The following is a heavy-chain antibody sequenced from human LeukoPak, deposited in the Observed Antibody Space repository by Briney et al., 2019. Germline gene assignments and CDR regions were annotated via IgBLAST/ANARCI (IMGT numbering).Heavy chain of an antibody. Sequence: ASVKVSCKASGYTFINNWMHWVRQAPGQGLEWVGLINPTGTTTLYAQKFQGRVTVTRDMSTSTVYMELSSLRSEDTAVYYCARDRDGNSPGYYFDYWGQGTLVTVSS. J-gene: IGHJ4*02. CDR2: INPTGTTT. CDR3: ARDRDGNSPGYYFDY. CDR1: GYTFINNW. V-gene: IGHV1-46*01. D-gene: IGHD4-23*01.